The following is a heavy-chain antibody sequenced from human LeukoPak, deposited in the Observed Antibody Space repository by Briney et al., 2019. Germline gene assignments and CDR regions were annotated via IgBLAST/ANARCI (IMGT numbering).Heavy chain of an antibody. D-gene: IGHD3-10*01. V-gene: IGHV3-13*01. CDR1: GFTFSSYD. CDR2: IGTAGDT. J-gene: IGHJ4*02. CDR3: ARAYGSGKTFQFDY. Sequence: GGSLRFSCAASGFTFSSYDMHWVRQATGKGLEWVSAIGTAGDTYYPGSVKGRFTISRENAKNSLYLQMNSLRAGDTAVYYCARAYGSGKTFQFDYWGQGTLVTVSS.